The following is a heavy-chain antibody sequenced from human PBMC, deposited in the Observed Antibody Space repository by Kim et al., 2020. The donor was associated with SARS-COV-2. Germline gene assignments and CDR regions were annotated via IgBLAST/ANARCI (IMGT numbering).Heavy chain of an antibody. CDR1: GFTFSDYY. Sequence: GGSLRLSCAASGFTFSDYYMRWIRQAPGKGLVWVSYISSSGSTIDYADSVKGRFTISRDNAKNSLYLQMNSLRAEDTAVYYCARERSITSFGVVIIRWFDPGGQGTLVTVST. CDR3: ARERSITSFGVVIIRWFDP. D-gene: IGHD3-3*01. J-gene: IGHJ5*02. CDR2: ISSSGSTI. V-gene: IGHV3-11*01.